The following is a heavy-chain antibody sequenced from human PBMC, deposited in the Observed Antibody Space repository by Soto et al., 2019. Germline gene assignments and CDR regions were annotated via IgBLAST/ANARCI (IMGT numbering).Heavy chain of an antibody. D-gene: IGHD6-19*01. J-gene: IGHJ6*02. CDR2: ISAYNGNT. CDR1: GYTFTSYG. V-gene: IGHV1-18*01. Sequence: ASVKVSCKASGYTFTSYGSSWVRQAPGQGLEWMGWISAYNGNTNYAQKLQGRVTMTTDTSTSTAYMELRSLRSDDTAVYYCARDRRIAVAPYYYYGMDVWGQGTTVTVSS. CDR3: ARDRRIAVAPYYYYGMDV.